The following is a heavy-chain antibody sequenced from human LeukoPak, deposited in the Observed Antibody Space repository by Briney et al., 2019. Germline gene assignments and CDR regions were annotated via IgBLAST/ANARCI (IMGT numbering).Heavy chain of an antibody. J-gene: IGHJ5*02. CDR2: ISSSSSYT. CDR3: ARDSDYYGSGSALFDP. Sequence: GGSLRLSCAASGFTFSDYYMSWIRQAPEKGLEWVSYISSSSSYTNYADSVKGRFTISRDNAKNSLYLQMNSLRAEDTAVYYCARDSDYYGSGSALFDPWGQGTLVTVSS. D-gene: IGHD3-10*01. V-gene: IGHV3-11*06. CDR1: GFTFSDYY.